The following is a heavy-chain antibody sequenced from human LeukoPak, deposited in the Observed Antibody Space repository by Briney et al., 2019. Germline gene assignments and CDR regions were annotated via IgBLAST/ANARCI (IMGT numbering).Heavy chain of an antibody. CDR1: RFTFSSYG. D-gene: IGHD3-16*01. CDR3: ARASGGSYEPFFDS. CDR2: ISYDGSNK. J-gene: IGHJ4*02. V-gene: IGHV3-30*03. Sequence: GGSLRLSCAASRFTFSSYGMHWVRQAPGKGLEWVAVISYDGSNKYYADSVKGRFTISRDNSKNTLYLQMNSLRAEDTAVYYCARASGGSYEPFFDSWGQGTLVTVSS.